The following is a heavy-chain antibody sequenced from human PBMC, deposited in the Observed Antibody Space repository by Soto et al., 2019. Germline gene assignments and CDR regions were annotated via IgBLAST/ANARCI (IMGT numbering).Heavy chain of an antibody. J-gene: IGHJ5*02. CDR2: ISSSSSYI. D-gene: IGHD2-2*01. CDR3: ARDPLGYCSSTSCYRGYNWFDP. Sequence: PGGSLRLSCAAAGCTFSSYSRNWVRKTPGKGLEWVSSISSSSSYIYYADSVKGRFTISRDNAKNSLYLQMNSLRAEDTAVYYCARDPLGYCSSTSCYRGYNWFDPWGQGTLVTVSS. CDR1: GCTFSSYS. V-gene: IGHV3-21*01.